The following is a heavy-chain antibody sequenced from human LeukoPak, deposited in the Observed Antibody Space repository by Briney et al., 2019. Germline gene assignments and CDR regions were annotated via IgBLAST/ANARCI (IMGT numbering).Heavy chain of an antibody. J-gene: IGHJ4*02. CDR2: IRYDGSNK. CDR1: GFTFSSYG. V-gene: IGHV3-30*02. CDR3: ARAPGDPDY. D-gene: IGHD2-21*02. Sequence: GGSLGLSCAASGFTFSSYGVHWVRQAPGKGLEWVAFIRYDGSNKYYADSVKGRFTISRDNSKNTLYLQMNSLRAEDTAVYYCARAPGDPDYWGQGTLVAVSS.